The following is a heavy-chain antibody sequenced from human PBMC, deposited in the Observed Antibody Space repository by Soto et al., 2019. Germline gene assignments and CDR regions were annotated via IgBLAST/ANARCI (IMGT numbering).Heavy chain of an antibody. CDR3: ARDVLRYFDWLSPYYGMDV. V-gene: IGHV3-64*01. J-gene: IGHJ6*02. D-gene: IGHD3-9*01. CDR2: ISSNGGST. CDR1: GFTFSSYA. Sequence: GGSLRLSCAASGFTFSSYAMHWVRQAPGKGLEYVSAISSNGGSTYYENYVKGRFTISRDNSKNTLYLQMGSLRAEDMAVYYCARDVLRYFDWLSPYYGMDVWGQGTTVTVSS.